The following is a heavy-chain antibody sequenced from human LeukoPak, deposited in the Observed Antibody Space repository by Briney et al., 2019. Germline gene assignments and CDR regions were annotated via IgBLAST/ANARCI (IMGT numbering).Heavy chain of an antibody. D-gene: IGHD2-15*01. CDR1: GFTFGDYA. CDR3: TRNIYCSGGSCSYYFDY. CDR2: IRRKVSGATT. Sequence: GSLRLSCTVSGFTFGDYAMGWVRQAPGKGLEWVGLIRRKVSGATTEYAASVKGRFTISRDDSKSIAYLQMNSLKTEDTAMYYCTRNIYCSGGSCSYYFDYWGQGTLATVSS. V-gene: IGHV3-49*04. J-gene: IGHJ4*02.